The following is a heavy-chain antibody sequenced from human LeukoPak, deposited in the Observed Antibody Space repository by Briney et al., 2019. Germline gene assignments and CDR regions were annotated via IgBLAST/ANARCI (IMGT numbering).Heavy chain of an antibody. J-gene: IGHJ6*02. V-gene: IGHV1-69*04. CDR2: IIPNPGIA. D-gene: IGHD1-20*01. CDR3: ARGGNWNRQRNYYYYGMDV. Sequence: TAKVSCKASGGTFSSYAISWVRKAPGQGHEWMGRIIPNPGIANYAQQFQGRVTITADKSTSTAYMEQSSLRSDDTAVYYCARGGNWNRQRNYYYYGMDVWGQGTTVTVSS. CDR1: GGTFSSYA.